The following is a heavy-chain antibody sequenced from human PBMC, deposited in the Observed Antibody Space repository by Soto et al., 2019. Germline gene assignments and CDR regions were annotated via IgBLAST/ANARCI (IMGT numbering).Heavy chain of an antibody. V-gene: IGHV4-34*01. J-gene: IGHJ4*02. Sequence: SFSGYYWSWIRQPPGKGLEWIGEINHSGSTNYNPSLKSRVTISVDTSKNQFSLKLSSVTAADTAVYYCARGHPDYFDYWGQGTLVTVSS. CDR2: INHSGST. CDR1: SFSGYY. CDR3: ARGHPDYFDY.